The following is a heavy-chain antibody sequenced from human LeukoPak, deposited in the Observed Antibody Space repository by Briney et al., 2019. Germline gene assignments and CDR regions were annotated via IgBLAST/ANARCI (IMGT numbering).Heavy chain of an antibody. Sequence: GGSLRLSCAASGFTFSTYSMNWVRQAPGKGLEWVANIKQDGTEKYYVDSVKGRFTISRDNAKNSLYLQMNSLRAEDTAVYYCARVNLPYCSGGACSFDYWGQGTLVTVSS. D-gene: IGHD2-15*01. CDR3: ARVNLPYCSGGACSFDY. CDR1: GFTFSTYS. J-gene: IGHJ4*02. CDR2: IKQDGTEK. V-gene: IGHV3-7*04.